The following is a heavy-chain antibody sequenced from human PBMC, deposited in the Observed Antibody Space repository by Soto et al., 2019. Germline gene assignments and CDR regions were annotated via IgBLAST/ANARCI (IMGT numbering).Heavy chain of an antibody. CDR2: ISGSGGST. CDR3: ASSGGGGSYPFDY. Sequence: GGSLRLSCAASGSTFSSYAMSWVRQAPGKGLEWVSAISGSGGSTYYADSVKGRFTISRDNSKNTLYLQMNSLRAEDTAVYYCASSGGGGSYPFDYWGQGTLVTVSS. J-gene: IGHJ4*02. CDR1: GSTFSSYA. V-gene: IGHV3-23*01. D-gene: IGHD1-26*01.